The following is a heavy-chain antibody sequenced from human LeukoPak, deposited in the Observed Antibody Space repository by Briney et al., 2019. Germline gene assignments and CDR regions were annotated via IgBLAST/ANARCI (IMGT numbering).Heavy chain of an antibody. CDR3: ARARAGYSSGWYPER. Sequence: GASVKVSCKASGYTFTGYYMHWVRQAPGQGLEWMGWINPNSGGTNYAQKFQGRVTMTRDTSISTAYIELSRLRSDGTAVYYCARARAGYSSGWYPERWGQGTLVTVSS. CDR2: INPNSGGT. CDR1: GYTFTGYY. V-gene: IGHV1-2*02. D-gene: IGHD6-19*01. J-gene: IGHJ4*02.